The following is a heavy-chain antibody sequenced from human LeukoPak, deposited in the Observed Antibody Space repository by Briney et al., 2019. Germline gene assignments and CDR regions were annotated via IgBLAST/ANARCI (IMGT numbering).Heavy chain of an antibody. CDR2: INPNSGGT. V-gene: IGHV1-2*02. J-gene: IGHJ5*02. Sequence: ASVKVSCKASGYTFTSYGISWVRQAPGQGLEWMGWINPNSGGTNYAQKFQGRVTMTRDTSISTAYMELSSLRSEDTAVYYCARVTYPRGKGGMYNWFDPWGQGTLVTVSP. CDR3: ARVTYPRGKGGMYNWFDP. CDR1: GYTFTSYG.